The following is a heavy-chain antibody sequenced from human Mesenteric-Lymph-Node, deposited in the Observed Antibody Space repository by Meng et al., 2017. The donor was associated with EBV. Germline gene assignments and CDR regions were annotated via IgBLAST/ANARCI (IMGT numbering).Heavy chain of an antibody. CDR3: ARHAVPIGVTGGGLDY. CDR1: DVAIGSSSYF. J-gene: IGHJ4*02. Sequence: QLTGPGSCLVCRGQPRTLTSRVADVAIGSSSYFCGGARQPPGKGLDVVWSVYHSGGAYYNPSRPSRATVSVDTSRNQFSVKLTSVTVADTAVYYCARHAVPIGVTGGGLDYWGQGTLVTVSS. V-gene: IGHV4-39*01. CDR2: VYHSGGA. D-gene: IGHD6-19*01.